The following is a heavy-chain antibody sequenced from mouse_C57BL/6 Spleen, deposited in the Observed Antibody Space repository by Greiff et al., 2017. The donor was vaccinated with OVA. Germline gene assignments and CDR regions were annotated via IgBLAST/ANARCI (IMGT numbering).Heavy chain of an antibody. J-gene: IGHJ4*01. V-gene: IGHV8-12*01. Sequence: QVTLKESGPGILQSSQTLSLNCSFSGFSLSTSGMGVSWIRQPSGKGLEWLAHIYWDDDKRYNPSLKSRLTISKDTSRNQVFLKITSVDTADTATYYCARRAGDYYGRLYAMDYWGQGTSVTVSS. D-gene: IGHD1-1*01. CDR1: GFSLSTSGMG. CDR2: IYWDDDK. CDR3: ARRAGDYYGRLYAMDY.